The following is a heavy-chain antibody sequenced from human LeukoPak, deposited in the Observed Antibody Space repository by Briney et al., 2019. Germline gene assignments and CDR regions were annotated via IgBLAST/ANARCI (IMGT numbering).Heavy chain of an antibody. CDR1: GGSISSGDYF. D-gene: IGHD1-26*01. V-gene: IGHV4-31*03. J-gene: IGHJ4*02. CDR2: IYDSGST. Sequence: PSETLSLTCTVSGGSISSGDYFWSWIRQHPGKGLEWIGYIYDSGSTYYNPSLKSRVAISVDRSENQFSLKLSSVTAADTAVYYCARLISAYYADYWGQGALVTVSS. CDR3: ARLISAYYADY.